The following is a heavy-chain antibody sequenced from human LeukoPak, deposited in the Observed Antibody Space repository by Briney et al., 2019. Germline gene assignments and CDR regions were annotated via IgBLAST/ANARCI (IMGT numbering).Heavy chain of an antibody. CDR1: GGSISSGGYY. J-gene: IGHJ4*02. V-gene: IGHV4-31*03. D-gene: IGHD2-15*01. CDR2: IYYSGST. CDR3: ARDLLTTLDY. Sequence: PSETLSLTCTVSGGSISSGGYYWSWIRQHPGKGLEWIGYIYYSGSTCYNPSLKSRVTISVDTSKNQFSLKLSSVTAADTAVYYCARDLLTTLDYWGQGTLVTVSS.